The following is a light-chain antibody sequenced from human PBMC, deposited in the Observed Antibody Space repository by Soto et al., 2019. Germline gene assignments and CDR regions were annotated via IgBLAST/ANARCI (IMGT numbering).Light chain of an antibody. CDR3: NSYTSDYTYV. CDR2: EVT. J-gene: IGLJ1*01. V-gene: IGLV2-14*01. CDR1: SSDVGGYNY. Sequence: QSALTQPPSASGSPGQSVTISCTGTSSDVGGYNYVSWYQQHPGKAPKLMIYEVTNRPSGISTRFSASKSGSTASLTISGLQAEDEADYYCNSYTSDYTYVFGTGTKVTVL.